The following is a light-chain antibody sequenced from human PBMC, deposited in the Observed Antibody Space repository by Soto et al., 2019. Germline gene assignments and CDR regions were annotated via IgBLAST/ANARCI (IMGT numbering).Light chain of an antibody. V-gene: IGKV3D-20*02. Sequence: EIVLTQSPGTLSLSPGEKATFSCRASQSVSSSYLAWYQQKPGQAPRLLIYGASSRATGIPDRFSGSGSGTDFTLTISSLEPEDFAVYYCQQRSNWPQTFGQGTRLEI. CDR3: QQRSNWPQT. CDR1: QSVSSSY. CDR2: GAS. J-gene: IGKJ5*01.